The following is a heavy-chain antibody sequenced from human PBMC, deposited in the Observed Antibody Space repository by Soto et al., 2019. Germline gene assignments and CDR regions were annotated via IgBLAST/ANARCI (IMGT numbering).Heavy chain of an antibody. J-gene: IGHJ5*02. V-gene: IGHV4-31*03. Sequence: PSETLSLTCTVSGGSISSGGYYWSWIRQHPGKGLEWIGYIYYSGSTYYNPSLKSRVTISVDTSKNQFSLKLSSVTAADTAVYYCERAQVYCSSKRCYENWFDTWGQGTLVTVSS. CDR2: IYYSGST. D-gene: IGHD2-2*01. CDR3: ERAQVYCSSKRCYENWFDT. CDR1: GGSISSGGYY.